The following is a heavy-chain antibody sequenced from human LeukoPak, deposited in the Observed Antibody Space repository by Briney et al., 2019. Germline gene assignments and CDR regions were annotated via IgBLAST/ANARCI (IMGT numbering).Heavy chain of an antibody. V-gene: IGHV1-18*01. CDR3: ARDRLLWFRELFWNPFDY. CDR1: GYTFTSYG. D-gene: IGHD3-10*01. Sequence: GASVKDSCKASGYTFTSYGISWVRQAPGQGLEWMGWIGAYNGNTNYAQKPQGRVTMTTDTSTSTAYMELRSLRSDDTAVYYCARDRLLWFRELFWNPFDYWGQGTLVTVSS. J-gene: IGHJ4*02. CDR2: IGAYNGNT.